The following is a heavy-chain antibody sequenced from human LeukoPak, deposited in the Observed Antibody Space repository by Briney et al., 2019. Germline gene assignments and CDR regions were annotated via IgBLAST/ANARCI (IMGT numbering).Heavy chain of an antibody. CDR3: ARQYSYGALLDY. V-gene: IGHV4-61*02. Sequence: SQTLSLTCTVSGGSISSGSYYWSWIWQPAGKGLEWIGRIYTSGSTNYNPSLKSRVTISVDTSKNQFSLKLSSVTAADTAVYYCARQYSYGALLDYWGQGTLVTVSS. J-gene: IGHJ4*02. CDR1: GGSISSGSYY. D-gene: IGHD5-18*01. CDR2: IYTSGST.